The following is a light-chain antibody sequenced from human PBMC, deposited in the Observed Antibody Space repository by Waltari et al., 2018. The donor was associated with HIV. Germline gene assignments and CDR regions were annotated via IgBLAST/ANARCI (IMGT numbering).Light chain of an antibody. CDR3: CSYATGSTLV. V-gene: IGLV2-23*01. Sequence: QSALTQPASVSGSPGPSIPIPCPRTGSDVGRYHLFSWSQQHPDKPPKLRSYEGNKRPSGVSDRFSGSKSGNTAYLTISGLQAEDEADYYCCSYATGSTLVFGGGKKLTVL. J-gene: IGLJ2*01. CDR1: GSDVGRYHL. CDR2: EGN.